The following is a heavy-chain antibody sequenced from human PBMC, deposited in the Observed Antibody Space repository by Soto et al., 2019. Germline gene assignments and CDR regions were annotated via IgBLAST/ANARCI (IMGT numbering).Heavy chain of an antibody. CDR2: INANGGST. J-gene: IGHJ4*02. CDR1: GFTFSRYT. V-gene: IGHV3-23*01. CDR3: ARPRSGQYPILEPADY. Sequence: PGGSLRLSCAASGFTFSRYTMSWVRQAPGKGLEWVATINANGGSTYYADSVKGRFTVSRDNSKNTLHLHMNSLRAEDTAVYYCARPRSGQYPILEPADYWGQGTLVTVSS. D-gene: IGHD2-8*01.